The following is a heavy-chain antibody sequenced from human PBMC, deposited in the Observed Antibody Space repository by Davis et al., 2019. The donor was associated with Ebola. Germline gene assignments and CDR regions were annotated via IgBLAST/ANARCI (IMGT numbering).Heavy chain of an antibody. J-gene: IGHJ4*02. CDR2: IYYSGST. CDR3: ARSPRTRDYSVD. CDR1: GYSISSSYY. D-gene: IGHD4/OR15-4a*01. V-gene: IGHV4-61*01. Sequence: PGGSLRLSCTVSGYSISSSYYWSWIRQPPGKGLEWIGYIYYSGSTNYNPSLKSRVTISVDTSKNQFSLKLSSVTAADTAVYYCARSPRTRDYSVDWGQGTLVTVSS.